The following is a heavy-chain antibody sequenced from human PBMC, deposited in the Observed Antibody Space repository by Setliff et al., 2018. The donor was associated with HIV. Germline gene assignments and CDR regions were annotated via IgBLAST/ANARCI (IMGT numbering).Heavy chain of an antibody. CDR3: SKGGAYGDSNAGGMDV. J-gene: IGHJ6*02. Sequence: GGSLRLSCVGSGFNIEEYAMAWVRQVPGKGLEWVSSISWNSVKIDYADSVKGRFTISRDNAKNSLYLQMSSLRIEDTAFYYCSKGGAYGDSNAGGMDVWGQGTMVTV. V-gene: IGHV3-9*01. D-gene: IGHD4-17*01. CDR1: GFNIEEYA. CDR2: ISWNSVKI.